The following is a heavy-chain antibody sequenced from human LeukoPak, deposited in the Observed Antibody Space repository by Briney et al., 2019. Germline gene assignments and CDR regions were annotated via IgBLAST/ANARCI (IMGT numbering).Heavy chain of an antibody. CDR1: GFTFSSYA. CDR3: ARGLPVDWNYGTK. V-gene: IGHV3-11*01. CDR2: ISSSGSTI. J-gene: IGHJ4*02. D-gene: IGHD1-7*01. Sequence: PGGSLRLSCAASGFTFSSYAMSWIRQAPGKGLEWVSYISSSGSTIYYADSVKGRFTISRDNAKNSLYLQMNSLRAEDTAVYYCARGLPVDWNYGTKWGQGTLVTVSS.